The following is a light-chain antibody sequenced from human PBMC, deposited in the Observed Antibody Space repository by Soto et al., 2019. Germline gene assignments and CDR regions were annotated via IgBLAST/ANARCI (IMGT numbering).Light chain of an antibody. J-gene: IGKJ2*01. Sequence: EIEMTQSPATLPVSPGERATLSCRASQSVSTKLAWYQQKPGQAPRLLIYGASTRAPGFPARFTGSGSGTEFTHTIRSLQSEDFAVYYWQQYNDWPSNTFGEGTKLEIK. CDR3: QQYNDWPSNT. CDR2: GAS. CDR1: QSVSTK. V-gene: IGKV3-15*01.